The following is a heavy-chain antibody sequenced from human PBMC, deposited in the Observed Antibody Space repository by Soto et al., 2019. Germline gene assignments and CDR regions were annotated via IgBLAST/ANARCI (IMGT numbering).Heavy chain of an antibody. V-gene: IGHV1-58*01. CDR1: GFTFTSSA. Sequence: SVKVSCKASGFTFTSSAVQWVRQARGQRLEWIGWIVVGSGNTNYAQKFQERVTITRDMSTSTAYMELSSLRSEDTAVHYCAAITYSSGGQDDYWGQGTLVTVSS. CDR2: IVVGSGNT. D-gene: IGHD6-19*01. J-gene: IGHJ4*02. CDR3: AAITYSSGGQDDY.